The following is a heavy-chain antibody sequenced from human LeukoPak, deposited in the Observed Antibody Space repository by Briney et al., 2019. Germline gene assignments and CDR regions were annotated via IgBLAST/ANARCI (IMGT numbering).Heavy chain of an antibody. J-gene: IGHJ4*02. CDR2: ITGSGGNT. Sequence: GASLRLSCAASGFTFSNYAMSWVRQAPGKGLEWVSAITGSGGNTYYADSVKGRFTISRDNSKNTLYLQMNSLRAEDTAVYYCARDAFGIAVAGVFDYWGQGTLVTVSS. V-gene: IGHV3-23*01. CDR3: ARDAFGIAVAGVFDY. CDR1: GFTFSNYA. D-gene: IGHD6-19*01.